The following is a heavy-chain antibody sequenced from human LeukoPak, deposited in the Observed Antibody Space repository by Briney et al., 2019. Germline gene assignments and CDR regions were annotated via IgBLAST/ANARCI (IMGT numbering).Heavy chain of an antibody. V-gene: IGHV1-8*01. CDR2: MNANRGNT. J-gene: IGHJ4*02. D-gene: IGHD5-12*01. CDR1: GYTFTSYD. Sequence: ASVKVSCKSSGYTFTSYDINWVRQAPGQGLEWMGWMNANRGNTGFAQKFQGRVTMTRDTSISTAYLELSSLRSGDTAVYYCARSGGYHPLDYWGQGTLVTVSS. CDR3: ARSGGYHPLDY.